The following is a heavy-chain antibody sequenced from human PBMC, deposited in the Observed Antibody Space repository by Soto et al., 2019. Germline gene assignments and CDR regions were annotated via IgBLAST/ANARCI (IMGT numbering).Heavy chain of an antibody. Sequence: PGGSLRLSCSTSGFTFSDYYLSWVRQAPGKGLEWVSYITTSGPIGSTDYYADSVKGRFTVSRDNVKRSLYLQMDGLRGEDTAMSSCLRDPAWELSGDFFAWAQGTLATVAP. D-gene: IGHD4-17*01. V-gene: IGHV3-11*01. J-gene: IGHJ5*02. CDR1: GFTFSDYY. CDR2: ITTSGPIGSTD. CDR3: LRDPAWELSGDFFA.